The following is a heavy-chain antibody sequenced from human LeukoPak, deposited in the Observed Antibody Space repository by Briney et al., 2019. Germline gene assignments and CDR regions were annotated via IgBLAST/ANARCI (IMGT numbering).Heavy chain of an antibody. CDR1: GGTFSSYA. V-gene: IGHV1-69*06. CDR2: IIPIFGTA. CDR3: ARETESRPSLDAFDI. Sequence: SVKVSCKASGGTFSSYAISWVRQAPGHGLEWMGGIIPIFGTANYAQKFQGRVTITADKSTSTAYMERSSLRSEDTAVYYCARETESRPSLDAFDIWGQGTMVTVSS. J-gene: IGHJ3*02. D-gene: IGHD1-14*01.